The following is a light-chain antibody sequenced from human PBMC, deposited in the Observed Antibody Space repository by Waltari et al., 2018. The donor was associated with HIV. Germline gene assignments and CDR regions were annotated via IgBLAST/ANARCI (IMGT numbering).Light chain of an antibody. CDR1: QRVSTY. Sequence: EIVLTQSPATLSLSPGERATLSCRASQRVSTYLAWYQQRPGQAPGLLIYGASNRATGIPVRFSGSGSGTDFNLTISSLEPEDFAVYYCQQRSNWLSLSFGGGTKVEIK. CDR3: QQRSNWLSLS. J-gene: IGKJ4*01. V-gene: IGKV3-11*01. CDR2: GAS.